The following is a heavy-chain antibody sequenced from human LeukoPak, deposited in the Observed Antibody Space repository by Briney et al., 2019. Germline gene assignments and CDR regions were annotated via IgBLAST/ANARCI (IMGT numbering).Heavy chain of an antibody. V-gene: IGHV1-69*02. Sequence: SVKASCKASGGTFSSYTISWVRQAPGQGLEWMGRIIPNLGIANYAQKFQGRVTITADKSTSTAYMELSSLRSEDTAVYYCARGVKNGLKVAYYFDYWGQGTPVTVSS. D-gene: IGHD2-8*01. CDR2: IIPNLGIA. J-gene: IGHJ4*02. CDR3: ARGVKNGLKVAYYFDY. CDR1: GGTFSSYT.